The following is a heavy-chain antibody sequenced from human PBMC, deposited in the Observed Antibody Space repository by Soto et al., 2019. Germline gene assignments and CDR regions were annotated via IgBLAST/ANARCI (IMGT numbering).Heavy chain of an antibody. CDR2: IGTAGDT. V-gene: IGHV3-13*01. CDR3: ARGLTGSYYFDY. J-gene: IGHJ4*02. D-gene: IGHD3-9*01. Sequence: GGSLRLSCAASGFTFGSYDMHWVRQATGKGLEWVSAIGTAGDTYYPGSVKGRFTISRENAKNSLYLQMNSLRAGDTAVYYCARGLTGSYYFDYWGQGTLVTVSS. CDR1: GFTFGSYD.